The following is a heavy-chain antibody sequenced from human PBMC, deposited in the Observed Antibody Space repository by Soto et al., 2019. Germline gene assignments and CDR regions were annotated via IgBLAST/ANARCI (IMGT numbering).Heavy chain of an antibody. CDR2: ILHSGGT. D-gene: IGHD3-10*01. J-gene: IGHJ4*02. CDR3: ARLQFGEGFDY. Sequence: QLQLQESGSGLVKPSQTLSLTCAVSGGSLSGGGFSWSWIRQPPGKGLEWIGYILHSGGTQYNPSLKSRVSMSVDRSKTQFSLHLTSVTAADTAVYYCARLQFGEGFDYWGQGTLVTVSS. V-gene: IGHV4-30-2*01. CDR1: GGSLSGGGFS.